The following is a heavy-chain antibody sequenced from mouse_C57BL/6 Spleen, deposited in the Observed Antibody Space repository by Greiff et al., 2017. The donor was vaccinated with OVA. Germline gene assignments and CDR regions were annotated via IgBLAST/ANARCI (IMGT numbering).Heavy chain of an antibody. CDR2: IRNKANGYTT. J-gene: IGHJ3*01. CDR3: ARSETWFAY. Sequence: EVNLVESGGGLVQPGGSLSLSCAASGFTFTDYYMSWVRQPPGKALEWLGFIRNKANGYTTEYSASVKGRFTISRDNSQSILYLQMNALRAEDSATYYCARSETWFAYWGQGTLVTVSA. CDR1: GFTFTDYY. V-gene: IGHV7-3*01.